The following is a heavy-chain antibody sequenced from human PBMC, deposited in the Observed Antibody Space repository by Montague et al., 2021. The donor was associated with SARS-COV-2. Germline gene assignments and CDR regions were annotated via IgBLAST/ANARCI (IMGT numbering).Heavy chain of an antibody. Sequence: SETLSLTCAGYGGSFTDYYWTWIRQAPGNCLEWIGEVDHRGSASYSPSLKGRVSISVDRSKNQFSLNLRSVTAADTAAYYCARGQVSVYGVLIMLPAAGPFAVWGQGTLVTVSS. J-gene: IGHJ4*02. V-gene: IGHV4-34*01. D-gene: IGHD3-3*01. CDR2: VDHRGSA. CDR1: GGSFTDYY. CDR3: ARGQVSVYGVLIMLPAAGPFAV.